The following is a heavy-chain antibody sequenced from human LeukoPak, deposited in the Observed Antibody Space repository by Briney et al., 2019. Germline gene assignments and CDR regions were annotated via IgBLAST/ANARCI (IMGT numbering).Heavy chain of an antibody. CDR3: VRDPPDY. V-gene: IGHV4-38-2*02. J-gene: IGHJ4*02. CDR2: IYHYGGT. Sequence: SETLSLTCAVSGYSISSGAYWGWLRQPPGKGLEWIGCIYHYGGTYYNPSLKRRVTISVDTSTNQFSLKLASVTATDTAVYYCVRDPPDYWGQGALVTVSS. CDR1: GYSISSGAY.